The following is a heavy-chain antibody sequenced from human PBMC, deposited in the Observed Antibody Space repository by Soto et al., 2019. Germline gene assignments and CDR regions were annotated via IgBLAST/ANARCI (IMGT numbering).Heavy chain of an antibody. CDR1: GFTFSSYS. CDR3: ARDPYDSSGLPPDV. D-gene: IGHD3-22*01. Sequence: LRLSCAASGFTFSSYSMNWVRQAPGKGLEWVSSISSSSYIYYADSVKGRFTISRDNAKNSLYLQMNSLRAEDTAVYYCARDPYDSSGLPPDVWGQGTTVTVSS. J-gene: IGHJ6*02. V-gene: IGHV3-21*01. CDR2: ISSSSYI.